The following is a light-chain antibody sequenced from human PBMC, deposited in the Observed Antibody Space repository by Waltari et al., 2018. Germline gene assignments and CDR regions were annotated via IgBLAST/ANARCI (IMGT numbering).Light chain of an antibody. CDR3: QQRSSGPPVT. J-gene: IGKJ5*01. V-gene: IGKV3-11*01. CDR2: NAS. Sequence: EVVLTQSPPTLSLSPGERATLSCRASQSVSTYLAWYQHKPGQPPRLLIFNASYRATGVPNRFRGSGSGTDFTLTISSLEPEDFAVYYCQQRSSGPPVTFGQGTRVEI. CDR1: QSVSTY.